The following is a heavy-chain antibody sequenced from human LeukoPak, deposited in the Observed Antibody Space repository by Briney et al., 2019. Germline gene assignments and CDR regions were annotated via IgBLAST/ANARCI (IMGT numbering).Heavy chain of an antibody. Sequence: ASAKVSCKASGYTFTGYYMHWVRQAPGQGLEWMGWINPNSGGTNYAQKFQGRVTMTRDTSISTAYMELSRLRSDDTAVYYCAREATVTTKRAFDIWGQGTMVTVSS. J-gene: IGHJ3*02. V-gene: IGHV1-2*02. CDR2: INPNSGGT. CDR1: GYTFTGYY. CDR3: AREATVTTKRAFDI. D-gene: IGHD4-17*01.